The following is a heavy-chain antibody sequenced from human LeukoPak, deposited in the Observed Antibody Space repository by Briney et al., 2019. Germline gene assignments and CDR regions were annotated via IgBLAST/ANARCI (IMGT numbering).Heavy chain of an antibody. CDR3: AKAAAWTCFDS. J-gene: IGHJ4*02. CDR1: GFTVSSNY. CDR2: IYSGGST. V-gene: IGHV3-53*01. Sequence: PGGSLRLSCAASGFTVSSNYMSWVRQAPGKGLEWVSVIYSGGSTYYADSVKGRFTISRDNSKNTLYLQLTSLRVDDTAVYFCAKAAAWTCFDSWGQGTLVTVSS. D-gene: IGHD3/OR15-3a*01.